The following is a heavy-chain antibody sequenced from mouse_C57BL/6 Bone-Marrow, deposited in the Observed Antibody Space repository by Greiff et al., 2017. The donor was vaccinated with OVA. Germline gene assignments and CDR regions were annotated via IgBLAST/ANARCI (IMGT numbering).Heavy chain of an antibody. CDR3: ARRLRWYFDV. V-gene: IGHV1-18*01. CDR1: GYTFTDYN. Sequence: VKPGASVKIPCKASGYTFTDYNLAWVKQSHGKSLEWIGDINPNNGGTIYNQKFKGKATLTVDKSSSTAYMELRSLTSEDTAVYYCARRLRWYFDVWGTGTTVTVSS. J-gene: IGHJ1*03. CDR2: INPNNGGT. D-gene: IGHD1-1*01.